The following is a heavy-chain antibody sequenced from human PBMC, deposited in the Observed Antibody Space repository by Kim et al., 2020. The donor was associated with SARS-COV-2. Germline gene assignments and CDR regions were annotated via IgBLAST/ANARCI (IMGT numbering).Heavy chain of an antibody. CDR1: GYTFTSYA. CDR3: ASTGYSSSWYRGHENWFDP. V-gene: IGHV7-4-1*02. CDR2: INTNTGNP. Sequence: ASVKVSCKASGYTFTSYAMNWVRQAPGQGLEWMGWINTNTGNPTYAQGFTGRFVFSLDTSVSTAYLQISSLKAEDTAVYYCASTGYSSSWYRGHENWFDPWGQGTLVTVSS. D-gene: IGHD6-13*01. J-gene: IGHJ5*02.